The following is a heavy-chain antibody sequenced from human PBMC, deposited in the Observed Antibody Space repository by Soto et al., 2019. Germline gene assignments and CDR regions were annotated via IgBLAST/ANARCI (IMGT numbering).Heavy chain of an antibody. Sequence: GGSLRLSCAASGFTFSSYAMHWVRQAPGKGLEWVAVISYDGSNKYYADSVKGRFTISRDNSKNTLYLQMNSLRAEDTAVYYCARAKHSDYYYYGMDVWGQGTTVTVSS. V-gene: IGHV3-30-3*01. J-gene: IGHJ6*02. CDR1: GFTFSSYA. CDR3: ARAKHSDYYYYGMDV. CDR2: ISYDGSNK.